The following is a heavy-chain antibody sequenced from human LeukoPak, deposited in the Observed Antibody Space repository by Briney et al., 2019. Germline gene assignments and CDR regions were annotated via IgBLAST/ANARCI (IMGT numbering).Heavy chain of an antibody. J-gene: IGHJ4*02. Sequence: PGGSLRLSCAASGFTLSSYGMHWVRQAPGKGLEWVAVISYDGSNKYYADSVKGRFTISRDNFKNTLYLQMNSLRAEDTAVYYCAKSVGRMWPLDYWGQGTLVTVSS. CDR3: AKSVGRMWPLDY. CDR1: GFTLSSYG. V-gene: IGHV3-30*18. D-gene: IGHD2-21*01. CDR2: ISYDGSNK.